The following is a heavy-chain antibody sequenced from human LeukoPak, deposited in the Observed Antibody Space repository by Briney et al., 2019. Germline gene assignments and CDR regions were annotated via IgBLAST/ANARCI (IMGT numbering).Heavy chain of an antibody. CDR3: ARTFYGSGETSVPYRGAFDI. CDR1: GYTFTSYA. CDR2: INAGNGNT. V-gene: IGHV1-3*01. D-gene: IGHD3-10*01. Sequence: ASVKVSCKASGYTFTSYAMHWVRQAPGQRLGWMGWINAGNGNTKYSQKFQGRVTITRDTSASTAYMELSSLRSEDTAVYYCARTFYGSGETSVPYRGAFDIWGQGTMVTVSS. J-gene: IGHJ3*02.